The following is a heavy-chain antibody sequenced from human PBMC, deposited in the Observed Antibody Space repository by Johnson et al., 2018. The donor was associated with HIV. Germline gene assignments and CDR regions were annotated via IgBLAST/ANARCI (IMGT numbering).Heavy chain of an antibody. V-gene: IGHV3-30*03. CDR3: VFFYASFDI. J-gene: IGHJ3*02. CDR2: ISYDGSNK. D-gene: IGHD2/OR15-2a*01. CDR1: RFTFSSYG. Sequence: QVQLVESGGGLVKPGGSLRLSCAASRFTFSSYGMHWVRQAPGKGLEWVAVISYDGSNKYYADSVTGRFTISRDNSKNTLYLQMTSLRAEDTAVYYCVFFYASFDIWGQGTMVTVSS.